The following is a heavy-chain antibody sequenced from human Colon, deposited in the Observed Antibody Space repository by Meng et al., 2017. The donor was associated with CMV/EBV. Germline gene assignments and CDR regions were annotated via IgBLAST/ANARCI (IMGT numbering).Heavy chain of an antibody. CDR2: ISSSGSTI. Sequence: GGSLRLSCAASGFTFSDYYMSWIRQAPGKGLEWVSYISSSGSTIYYADSVKGRFTISRDNAKNPLYLQMNSLRAEDTAVYYCARAPRIFEDSTSSPSYYFDYWGQGTLVTVSS. CDR1: GFTFSDYY. D-gene: IGHD2-2*01. CDR3: ARAPRIFEDSTSSPSYYFDY. V-gene: IGHV3-11*01. J-gene: IGHJ4*02.